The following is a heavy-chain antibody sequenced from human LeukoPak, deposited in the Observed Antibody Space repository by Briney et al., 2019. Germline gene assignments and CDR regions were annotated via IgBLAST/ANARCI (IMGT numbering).Heavy chain of an antibody. D-gene: IGHD6-6*01. CDR3: ARDRQLGGNWFDP. CDR2: IYYSGST. J-gene: IGHJ5*02. Sequence: SETLSLTCTVSGGSISSYYWSWIRQPPGKGLEWIGYIYYSGSTNYNPSLKSRVTISVDTSKNQFSLKLSSVTAADTAVYYCARDRQLGGNWFDPWGQGTLVTVSS. V-gene: IGHV4-59*01. CDR1: GGSISSYY.